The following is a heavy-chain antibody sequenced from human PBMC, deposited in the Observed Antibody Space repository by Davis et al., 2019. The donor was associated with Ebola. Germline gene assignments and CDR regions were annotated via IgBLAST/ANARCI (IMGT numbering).Heavy chain of an antibody. CDR1: GFTFSSYW. D-gene: IGHD6-6*01. CDR2: IKQGGSEK. CDR3: AREGSSSEEIYYYYGMDV. V-gene: IGHV3-7*03. Sequence: GESLKISCAASGFTFSSYWMSWVRQAPGKGLEWVANIKQGGSEKYYVDSVRGRFTISRDNAKNSLYLQMNSLRAEDTAVYYCAREGSSSEEIYYYYGMDVWGQGTTVTVSS. J-gene: IGHJ6*02.